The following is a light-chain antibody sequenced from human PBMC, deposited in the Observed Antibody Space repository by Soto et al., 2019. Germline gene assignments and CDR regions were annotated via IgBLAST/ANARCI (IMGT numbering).Light chain of an antibody. V-gene: IGLV2-23*02. CDR3: QSYDTRLSGYV. Sequence: QSVLTQPASVSGSPGQSITISCTGTSSNVGSYKLVSWYQQHPGKAPKLMIFEVNKRPSGVSNRFSGSKSGASASLAITGLQAEDEADYYCQSYDTRLSGYVFGTGTKVTVL. CDR1: SSNVGSYKL. J-gene: IGLJ1*01. CDR2: EVN.